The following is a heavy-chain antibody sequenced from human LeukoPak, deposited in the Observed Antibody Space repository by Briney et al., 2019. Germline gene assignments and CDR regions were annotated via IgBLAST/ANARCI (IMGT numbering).Heavy chain of an antibody. CDR2: ISSSGSSI. V-gene: IGHV3-11*04. D-gene: IGHD4-17*01. CDR1: GFTFSDYY. Sequence: GGSLRLSCAASGFTFSDYYMSWIRQAPGKGLEWVSYISSSGSSIYYADSVKGRFTISRDNARKSLYLQMNRLRAEDTAVYYCARDSYGVFRGGYFDDWGQGTLVTVSS. J-gene: IGHJ4*02. CDR3: ARDSYGVFRGGYFDD.